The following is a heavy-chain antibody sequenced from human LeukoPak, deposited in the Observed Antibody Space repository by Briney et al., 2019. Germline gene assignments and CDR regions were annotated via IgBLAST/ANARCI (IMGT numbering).Heavy chain of an antibody. CDR1: GGSFSGYY. Sequence: SETLSLTCAVYGGSFSGYYWSWIRQPPGKGLEWIGEINHSGSTNYNPSLKSRVTISVDTSKNQFSLKLSSVTAADTAVYYCARGWRSNWNYLPYYFDYWGQGTLVTVSS. CDR2: INHSGST. CDR3: ARGWRSNWNYLPYYFDY. J-gene: IGHJ4*02. V-gene: IGHV4-34*01. D-gene: IGHD1-7*01.